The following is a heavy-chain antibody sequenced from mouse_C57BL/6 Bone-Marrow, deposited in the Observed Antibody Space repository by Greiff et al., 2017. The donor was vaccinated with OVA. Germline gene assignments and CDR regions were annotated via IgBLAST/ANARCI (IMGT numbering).Heavy chain of an antibody. D-gene: IGHD2-4*01. CDR3: ARTRDYDGRDFDY. J-gene: IGHJ2*01. V-gene: IGHV2-9-1*01. Sequence: VKLVESGPGLVAPSQSLSITCTVSGFSLTSYAISWVRQPPGKGLEWLGVIWTGGGTNYNSALKSRLSIGKDNSKSQVFLRMNSLQTDDTARYDCARTRDYDGRDFDYWGQGTTLTVSS. CDR1: GFSLTSYA. CDR2: IWTGGGT.